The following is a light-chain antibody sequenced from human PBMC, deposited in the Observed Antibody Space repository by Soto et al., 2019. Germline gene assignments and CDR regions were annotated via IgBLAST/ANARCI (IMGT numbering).Light chain of an antibody. CDR3: QPSYSTPRYT. CDR2: AAS. J-gene: IGKJ2*01. V-gene: IGKV1-39*01. CDR1: QSISSY. Sequence: DIQMTQSPSSLSASVGDIVTITCRASQSISSYLNWYQQKPGKAPKLLIYAASSLQRGVTSRFSGSGSGTDFTLTISSLLPEDFATYYCQPSYSTPRYTCGQGTKLEIK.